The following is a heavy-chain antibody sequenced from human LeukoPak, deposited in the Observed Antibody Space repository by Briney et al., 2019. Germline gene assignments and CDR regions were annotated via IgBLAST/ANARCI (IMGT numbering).Heavy chain of an antibody. CDR1: GGSIISTDDY. CDR2: IYYTGST. CDR3: AREDGTAMDNAFDI. D-gene: IGHD5-18*01. Sequence: SETLSLTCTVSGGSIISTDDYWGWIRQPPGKGPEWIVSIYYTGSTYHNPSLKRRVTISEHPSKNQFSLILRSFTAADTAVYYCAREDGTAMDNAFDIWSQGTMVTVSS. J-gene: IGHJ3*02. V-gene: IGHV4-39*07.